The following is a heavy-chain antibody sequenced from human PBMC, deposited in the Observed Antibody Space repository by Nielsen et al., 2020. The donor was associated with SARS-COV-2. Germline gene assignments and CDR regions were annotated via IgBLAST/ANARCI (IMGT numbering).Heavy chain of an antibody. CDR1: GFTFSSYS. V-gene: IGHV3-21*01. D-gene: IGHD3-3*01. CDR3: ARVAFWSGYDY. CDR2: ISRSYTYI. Sequence: GESLKISCAASGFTFSSYSMNWVRQAPGKGLEWVSSISRSYTYISYADSVKGRFTISRDNPKNSLYLQMNSLRAEDTAVYYCARVAFWSGYDYWGQGALVTVSS. J-gene: IGHJ4*02.